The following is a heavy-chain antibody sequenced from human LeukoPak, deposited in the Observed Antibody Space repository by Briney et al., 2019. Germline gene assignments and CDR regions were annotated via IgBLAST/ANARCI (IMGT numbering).Heavy chain of an antibody. J-gene: IGHJ4*02. V-gene: IGHV3-21*01. Sequence: PGGSLRLSCAASGFTFSSYDMNWARQAPGKGLEWVSSISSSSIYTYYADSMKGRFTISRDNAKNSLYLQMNSLRAEDTALYYCARGSMITFGGAPLGDYWGQGTLVTVSS. CDR3: ARGSMITFGGAPLGDY. CDR1: GFTFSSYD. D-gene: IGHD3-16*01. CDR2: ISSSSIYT.